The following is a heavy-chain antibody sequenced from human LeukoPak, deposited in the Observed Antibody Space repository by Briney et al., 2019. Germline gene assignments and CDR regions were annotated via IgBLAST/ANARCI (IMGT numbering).Heavy chain of an antibody. Sequence: ASVKVSCKASGGTFSNYAISWVRQAPGQGLEWMGGIIPIFGTANYAQKFQGRVTITTDESTSTAYMELSSLRSEDTAAYYCARGPGYSYSRWGQGTLVTVSS. J-gene: IGHJ4*02. V-gene: IGHV1-69*05. CDR2: IIPIFGTA. CDR1: GGTFSNYA. CDR3: ARGPGYSYSR. D-gene: IGHD5-18*01.